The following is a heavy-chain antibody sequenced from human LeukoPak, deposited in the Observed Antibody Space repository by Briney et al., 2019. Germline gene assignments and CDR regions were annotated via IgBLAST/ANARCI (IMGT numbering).Heavy chain of an antibody. D-gene: IGHD6-13*01. CDR1: GFAFSSYG. CDR2: ISYDGSNK. Sequence: GGSLRLSCAASGFAFSSYGMHWVRQAPGKGLEWVGVISYDGSNKYNADSVKGRFTISRDNSKNTVYLQMNSLRAEDTAVYYCAKVRYSSSYYYGMDVWGQGTTVTVSS. J-gene: IGHJ6*02. V-gene: IGHV3-30*18. CDR3: AKVRYSSSYYYGMDV.